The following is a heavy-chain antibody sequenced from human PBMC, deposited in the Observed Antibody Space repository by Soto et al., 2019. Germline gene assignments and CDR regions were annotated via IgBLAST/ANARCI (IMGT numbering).Heavy chain of an antibody. J-gene: IGHJ5*02. D-gene: IGHD6-13*01. Sequence: QVTVKESGPVLVKPTETLTLTCTSLSNAELGVSWIRQPPGKALEWLAHIFSNDEKSYSTYLKSRLTISKDTSKGQVVLTMTNMDPVDTATYYCASTYSASWYWFDPWGQGTLVTVSS. CDR1: SLSNAELG. CDR3: ASTYSASWYWFDP. V-gene: IGHV2-26*04. CDR2: IFSNDEK.